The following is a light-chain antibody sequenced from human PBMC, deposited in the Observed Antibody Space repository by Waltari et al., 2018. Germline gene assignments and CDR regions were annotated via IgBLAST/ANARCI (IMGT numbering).Light chain of an antibody. J-gene: IGLJ2*01. Sequence: SYALTQPPSVSVAPGQTARITCGGKHIGSTNVHWYQQKPGQPPVLVIYRDNDRASGIPARFSGSNSGNTATLTISRLQAGDEADYYCQVWDSNTVVFGGGTKLTVL. CDR3: QVWDSNTVV. V-gene: IGLV3-9*01. CDR2: RDN. CDR1: HIGSTN.